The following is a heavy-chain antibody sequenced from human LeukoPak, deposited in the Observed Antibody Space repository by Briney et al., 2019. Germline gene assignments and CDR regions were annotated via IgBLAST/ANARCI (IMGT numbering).Heavy chain of an antibody. CDR1: GFTFSSYA. V-gene: IGHV3-23*01. Sequence: GGSLRLSCAASGFTFSSYAVSWVRQAPGKGLAWVSAISDSGGSTQYADSVKGRFTISRDNSKNTLYLQMNSLRVEDTALYYCARVRSVGGNPHAFNIWGQGTMVTVSS. CDR3: ARVRSVGGNPHAFNI. J-gene: IGHJ3*02. D-gene: IGHD4-23*01. CDR2: ISDSGGST.